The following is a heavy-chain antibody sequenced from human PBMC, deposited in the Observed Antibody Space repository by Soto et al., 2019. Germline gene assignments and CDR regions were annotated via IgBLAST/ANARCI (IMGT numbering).Heavy chain of an antibody. CDR3: AKDGVAVAGD. V-gene: IGHV3-7*01. D-gene: IGHD6-19*01. J-gene: IGHJ4*02. CDR1: GFTFSSYW. Sequence: EVQLVESGGGLVRPGGSLRLSCAASGFTFSSYWMSWVRQAPGKGLEWVANMNQDGSEKYYVDSVKGRFTISRDNAKNSLYLQMNSLRAEDPAVYYCAKDGVAVAGDWGQGTLVTVSS. CDR2: MNQDGSEK.